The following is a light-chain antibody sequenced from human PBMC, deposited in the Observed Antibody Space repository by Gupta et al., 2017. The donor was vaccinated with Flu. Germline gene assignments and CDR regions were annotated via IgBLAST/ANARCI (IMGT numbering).Light chain of an antibody. CDR1: KSVGSNY. CDR3: QQEGNSPIT. V-gene: IGKV3-20*01. CDR2: GAS. J-gene: IGKJ5*01. Sequence: DTLPGSPAEGDTSYSRASKSVGSNYLGWYQQKQGQAPRLLIYGASSRPTGVPDRFSGSGSGTDFTLTISIRDPEDFAVFYCQQEGNSPITFGQGTLLDI.